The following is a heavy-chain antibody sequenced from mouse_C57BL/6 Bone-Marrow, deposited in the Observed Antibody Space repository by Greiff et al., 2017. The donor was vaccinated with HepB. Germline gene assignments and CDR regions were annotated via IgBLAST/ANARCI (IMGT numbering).Heavy chain of an antibody. D-gene: IGHD1-1*01. J-gene: IGHJ1*03. CDR2: IDPSDSYT. V-gene: IGHV1-59*01. CDR3: ARGRLLYWYFDV. CDR1: GYTLTSYW. Sequence: QVQLKQPGAELVRPGTSVKLSCKASGYTLTSYWMHWVKQRPGQGLEWIGVIDPSDSYTNYNQKFKGKATLTVDTSSSTAYMQLSSLTSEDSAVYYCARGRLLYWYFDVWGTGTTVTVSS.